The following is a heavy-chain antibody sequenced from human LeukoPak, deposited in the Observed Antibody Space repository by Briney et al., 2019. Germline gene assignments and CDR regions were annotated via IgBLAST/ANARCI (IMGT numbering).Heavy chain of an antibody. V-gene: IGHV4-4*07. CDR2: IYTDGRT. CDR3: VRDPVTTFWYFDL. Sequence: SETLSLTCAVYGGSFSGYYWSWIRQPAGKGLEWIGRIYTDGRTSYNPSLKSRVTMSLDTSRNQFSLKLTSVTAADTALYYCVRDPVTTFWYFDLWGPGTLVTVSS. J-gene: IGHJ2*01. CDR1: GGSFSGYY. D-gene: IGHD4-17*01.